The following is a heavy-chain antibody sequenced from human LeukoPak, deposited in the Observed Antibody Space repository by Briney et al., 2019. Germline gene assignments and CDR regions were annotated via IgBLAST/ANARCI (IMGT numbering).Heavy chain of an antibody. J-gene: IGHJ6*04. CDR2: IYSGGST. CDR1: GFTFSSYS. CDR3: ARSRFLWFGELLAGQEMDV. Sequence: HPGGSLRLSCAASGFTFSSYSMNWVRQAPGKGLEWVSVIYSGGSTYYADSVKGRFTISRDNSKNTLYLQMNSLRAEDTAVYYCARSRFLWFGELLAGQEMDVWGKGTTVTVSS. D-gene: IGHD3-10*01. V-gene: IGHV3-53*01.